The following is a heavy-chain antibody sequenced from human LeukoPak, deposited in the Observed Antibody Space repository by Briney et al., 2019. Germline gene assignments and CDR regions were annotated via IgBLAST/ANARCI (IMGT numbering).Heavy chain of an antibody. J-gene: IGHJ4*02. Sequence: GGSLRLPCTASGFTFGDYAMSWFRQAPGKGLEWVGFIRSKAYGGTTEYAASVKGRFTISRDDSKSIAYLQMNSLKTEDTAVYYCTRDLNPIAVAGLGAYWGQGTLVTVSS. D-gene: IGHD6-19*01. CDR1: GFTFGDYA. CDR2: IRSKAYGGTT. V-gene: IGHV3-49*03. CDR3: TRDLNPIAVAGLGAY.